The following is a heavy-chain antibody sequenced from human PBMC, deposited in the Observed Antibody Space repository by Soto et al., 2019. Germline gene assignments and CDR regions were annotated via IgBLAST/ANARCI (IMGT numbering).Heavy chain of an antibody. D-gene: IGHD3-3*01. V-gene: IGHV3-23*01. CDR2: ISGSGGST. J-gene: IGHJ4*02. CDR3: AKYLTIFGVVIIGSFDY. CDR1: GFTFSSYA. Sequence: EVQLLESGRGLVQPGGSLRLSCAASGFTFSSYAMSWVRQAPGKGLEWVSAISGSGGSTYYADSVKGRFTISRDNSKNTLYLQMNSLRAEDTAVYYCAKYLTIFGVVIIGSFDYWGQGTLVTVSS.